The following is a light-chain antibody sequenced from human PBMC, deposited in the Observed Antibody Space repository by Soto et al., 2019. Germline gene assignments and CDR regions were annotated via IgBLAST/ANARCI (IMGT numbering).Light chain of an antibody. V-gene: IGLV2-14*01. CDR2: EVS. J-gene: IGLJ3*02. CDR3: NSYTSSGTWV. Sequence: QSALTQPASVSGSPGQSIAISCTGTNSDVGGYNYVSWYQQHPGKAPKLLIYEVSNRPSGVSNRFSGSKSGNTASLTISGLQAEDEADYYCNSYTSSGTWVFGGGTKVTVL. CDR1: NSDVGGYNY.